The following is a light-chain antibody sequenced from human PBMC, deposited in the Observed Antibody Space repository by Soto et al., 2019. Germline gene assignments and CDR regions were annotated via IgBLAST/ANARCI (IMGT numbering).Light chain of an antibody. CDR2: KAS. Sequence: DSQMTQYPSTLSASVGDRVTITCRASQSISSWLAWYQQKPGKAPKLLISKASTLQSGVPPRLSGSGYGTEFTLTISSLQPDDFATYYCQQYERYPMTFGGGTKVEIK. J-gene: IGKJ4*01. CDR1: QSISSW. V-gene: IGKV1-5*03. CDR3: QQYERYPMT.